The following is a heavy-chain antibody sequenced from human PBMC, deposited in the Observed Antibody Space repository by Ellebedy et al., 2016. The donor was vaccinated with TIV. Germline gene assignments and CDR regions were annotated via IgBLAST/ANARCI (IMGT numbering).Heavy chain of an antibody. D-gene: IGHD3-3*01. Sequence: SETLSLTCAVYGGSFRDFHWSWIRQPPGKGLEWIGEVNHSGSTNYNPSLKSRVAISRDTSRNQFSLKLNSVTAADTAVYYCASSVFGVVISPYYFDYWGQGTLVTVSS. CDR3: ASSVFGVVISPYYFDY. CDR1: GGSFRDFH. J-gene: IGHJ4*02. CDR2: VNHSGST. V-gene: IGHV4-34*01.